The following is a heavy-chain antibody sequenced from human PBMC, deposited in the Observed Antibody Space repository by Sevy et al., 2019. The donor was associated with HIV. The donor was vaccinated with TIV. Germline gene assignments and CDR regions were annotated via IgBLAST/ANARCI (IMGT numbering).Heavy chain of an antibody. Sequence: GGSLRLSCTTSGFRFSIYAMTWVRQAPGKGLEWVASFCMGGDRIYYADSVRGRFTTSKDDSKNTPYMEMNNLRAEDTAVYYCARDGCNKPHDYWGQGTLVTVSS. J-gene: IGHJ4*02. D-gene: IGHD2-8*01. CDR3: ARDGCNKPHDY. CDR1: GFRFSIYA. V-gene: IGHV3-23*01. CDR2: FCMGGDRI.